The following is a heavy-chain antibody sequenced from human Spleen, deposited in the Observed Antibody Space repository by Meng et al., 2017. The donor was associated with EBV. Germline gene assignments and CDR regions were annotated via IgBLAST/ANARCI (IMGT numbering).Heavy chain of an antibody. V-gene: IGHV4-61*03. Sequence: QATGPVWINPSGTISLNCNVSGDPISSGSYYWTWLRQPPGKGLEWIGYIYNSGSTNYNPSLKSRATISVDRSKNHLSLKLSSVTAADTAFYYCATIIVPATTMNYWGPGTLVTVFS. CDR1: GDPISSGSYY. CDR3: ATIIVPATTMNY. D-gene: IGHD1-26*01. CDR2: IYNSGST. J-gene: IGHJ4*02.